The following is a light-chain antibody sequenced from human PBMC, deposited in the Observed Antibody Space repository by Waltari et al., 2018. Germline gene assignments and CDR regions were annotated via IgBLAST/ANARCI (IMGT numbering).Light chain of an antibody. Sequence: IQLAQSPSSLPASVADIVTITCRASQGISSFFSWYQQKPGKAPKHLIYGASTLQRVVPTRFSGSGSGTDYTLTICSLQPEDFATYYCQQQITYPRTFDPGTKVDV. CDR2: GAS. CDR3: QQQITYPRT. V-gene: IGKV1-9*01. CDR1: QGISSF. J-gene: IGKJ3*01.